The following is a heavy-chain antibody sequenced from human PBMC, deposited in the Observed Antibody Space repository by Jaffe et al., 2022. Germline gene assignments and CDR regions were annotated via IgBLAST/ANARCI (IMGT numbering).Heavy chain of an antibody. D-gene: IGHD4-17*01. CDR3: ARGRHDYGDYWYFDL. V-gene: IGHV3-13*01. Sequence: EVQLVESGGGLVQPGGSLRLSCAASGFTFSSYDMHWVRQATGKGLEWVSAIGTAGDTYYPGSVKGRFTISRENAKNSLYLQMNSLRAGDTAVYYCARGRHDYGDYWYFDLWGRGTLVTVSS. J-gene: IGHJ2*01. CDR2: IGTAGDT. CDR1: GFTFSSYD.